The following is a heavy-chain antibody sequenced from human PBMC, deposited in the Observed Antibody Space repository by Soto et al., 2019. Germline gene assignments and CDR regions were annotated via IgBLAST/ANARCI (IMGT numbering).Heavy chain of an antibody. CDR3: ARRLDDTPETFFNWFDP. J-gene: IGHJ5*02. Sequence: PSETLSLTCTVSGDSINTGGYYWGWIRHLPGEGLEWIGHIFYTGTAYYNPSLRSRVTVSIDTSANQFSLHMYSVTAADTAMYYCARRLDDTPETFFNWFDPWGQGILVTVSS. D-gene: IGHD2-15*01. CDR1: GDSINTGGYY. V-gene: IGHV4-31*03. CDR2: IFYTGTA.